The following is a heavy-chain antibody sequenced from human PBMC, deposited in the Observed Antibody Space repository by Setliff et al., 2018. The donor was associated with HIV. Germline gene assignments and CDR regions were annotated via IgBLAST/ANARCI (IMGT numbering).Heavy chain of an antibody. J-gene: IGHJ4*02. D-gene: IGHD3-22*01. CDR2: IYYSGST. Sequence: SETLSLTCTVSGGSISSSSYYWGWIRQPPGKGLEWIGSIYYSGSTYYNPSLKSRVTISVDTSKNQFSLKLSSVTAADTAVYYCARPQYYYDTSGDDDWGQGTLVTVSS. CDR1: GGSISSSSYY. V-gene: IGHV4-39*01. CDR3: ARPQYYYDTSGDDD.